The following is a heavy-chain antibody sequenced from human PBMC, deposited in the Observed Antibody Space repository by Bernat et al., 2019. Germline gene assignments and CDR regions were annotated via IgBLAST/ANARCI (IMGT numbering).Heavy chain of an antibody. CDR1: GFTFSSYG. CDR3: AKGGTSSRSWIRYFDL. D-gene: IGHD2-2*01. CDR2: ISYDGSNK. Sequence: QVQLVESGGGVVKPGRSLRLSCAASGFTFSSYGMHWVRQAPGKGLEWVAVISYDGSNKYYADSVKGRFTISRDNSKNTLYLQMNSLRAEDTAVYYCAKGGTSSRSWIRYFDLWGRGTLVTVSS. J-gene: IGHJ2*01. V-gene: IGHV3-30*18.